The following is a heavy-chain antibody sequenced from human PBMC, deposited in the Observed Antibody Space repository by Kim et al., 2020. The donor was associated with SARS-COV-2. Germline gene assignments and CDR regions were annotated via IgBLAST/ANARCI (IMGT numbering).Heavy chain of an antibody. J-gene: IGHJ6*02. Sequence: SETLSLTCTVSGGSISSYYWSWIRQPPGKGLEWIGYIYYSGSTNYNPSLKSRVTISVDTSKNQFSLKLSSVTAADTAVYYCARDRRGTDFDILTGYYKDFDYSMEICGQGTKVTVSS. CDR1: GGSISSYY. CDR3: ARDRRGTDFDILTGYYKDFDYSMEI. D-gene: IGHD3-9*01. CDR2: IYYSGST. V-gene: IGHV4-59*13.